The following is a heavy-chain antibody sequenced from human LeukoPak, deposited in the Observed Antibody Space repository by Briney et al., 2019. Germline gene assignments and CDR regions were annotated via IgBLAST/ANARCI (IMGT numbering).Heavy chain of an antibody. CDR1: GCTFSSYA. CDR3: ARTIAVANAYFDY. Sequence: SVKVSCKASGCTFSSYAISWVRQAPGQGLEWMGRIIPIFGTANYAQKFQGRVTITTDESTSTAYMELSSLRSEDTAVYYCARTIAVANAYFDYWGQGTLVTVSS. V-gene: IGHV1-69*05. J-gene: IGHJ4*02. D-gene: IGHD6-19*01. CDR2: IIPIFGTA.